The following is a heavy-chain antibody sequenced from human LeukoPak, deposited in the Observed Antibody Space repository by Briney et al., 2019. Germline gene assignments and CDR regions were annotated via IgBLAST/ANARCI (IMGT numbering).Heavy chain of an antibody. CDR1: GFTFSNFV. J-gene: IGHJ4*02. CDR2: IPTDDNPT. V-gene: IGHV3-74*01. CDR3: VRDHHFKIVF. Sequence: PGGSLRLSCAASGFTFSNFVMHWVRQAPGKGLVWVARIPTDDNPTNYADSVQGRFTISRDNAKNTLYLQMNNLRLEDTAVYYCVRDHHFKIVFWGKGTLVTVSS.